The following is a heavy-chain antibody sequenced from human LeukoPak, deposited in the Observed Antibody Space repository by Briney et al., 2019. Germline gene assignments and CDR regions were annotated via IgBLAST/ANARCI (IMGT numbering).Heavy chain of an antibody. D-gene: IGHD1-26*01. V-gene: IGHV1-2*02. CDR2: INPNSGGT. J-gene: IGHJ4*02. CDR3: ARDLEDRSGSYFNY. CDR1: GGTFSSYA. Sequence: ASVKVSCKASGGTFSSYAISWVRQAPGQGLEWMGWINPNSGGTNYAQKFQGRVTMTRDTSISTAYMELSRLRSDDTAVYYCARDLEDRSGSYFNYWGQGTLVTVSS.